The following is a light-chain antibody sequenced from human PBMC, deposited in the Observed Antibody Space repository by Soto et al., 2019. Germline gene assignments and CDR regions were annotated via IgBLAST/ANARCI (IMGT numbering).Light chain of an antibody. CDR3: AAWDDSLNSWV. V-gene: IGLV1-44*01. CDR2: NNN. J-gene: IGLJ3*02. CDR1: NSNIGGFS. Sequence: VLTQPPSASGTPGQRVTISCSGRNSNIGGFSVNWYQQLPGTAPKLLIYNNNQRPSGVPDRLSGSKSGTSASLAISGLQSEDEADYYCAAWDDSLNSWVFGGGTQLTVL.